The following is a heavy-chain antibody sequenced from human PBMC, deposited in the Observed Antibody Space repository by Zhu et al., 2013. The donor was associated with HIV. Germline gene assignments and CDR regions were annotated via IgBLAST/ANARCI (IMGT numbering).Heavy chain of an antibody. CDR1: GGTFSSYA. V-gene: IGHV1-69*06. J-gene: IGHJ5*02. CDR3: ASGSGSSWYIEGGGEGVFDP. Sequence: QVQLVQSGAEVKKPGSSVKVSCKASGGTFSSYAISWVRQAPGQGLEWMGGIIPIFGTANYAQKFQGRVTITADKSTSTAYMELSSLRSEDTAVYYCASGSGSSWYIEGGGEGVFDPWGQGTLVTVSS. D-gene: IGHD6-13*01. CDR2: IIPIFGTA.